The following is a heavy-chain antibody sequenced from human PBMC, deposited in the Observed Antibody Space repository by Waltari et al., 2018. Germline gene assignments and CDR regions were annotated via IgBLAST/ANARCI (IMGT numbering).Heavy chain of an antibody. CDR1: GYTFTSYA. Sequence: QVQLVQSGAEVKKPGASVKVSCKASGYTFTSYAMHWVRQAPGQRLEWMGWINAGKGNTKYSQEFQGRVTITRDTSASTAYMELSSLRSEDMAVYYCARDLSSGWYRGLFDYWGQGTLVTVSS. J-gene: IGHJ4*02. CDR3: ARDLSSGWYRGLFDY. V-gene: IGHV1-3*03. D-gene: IGHD6-19*01. CDR2: INAGKGNT.